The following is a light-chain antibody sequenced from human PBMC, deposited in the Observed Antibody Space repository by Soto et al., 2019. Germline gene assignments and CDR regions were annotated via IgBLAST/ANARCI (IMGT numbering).Light chain of an antibody. CDR1: SSKIGAGYD. CDR2: GNS. CDR3: QSYDSSLSGYV. Sequence: QSVLTQPPSVSGAPGQRVTISCTGSSSKIGAGYDVHWCQQLPGTAPKLLIYGNSNRPSGVPDRLSGSKSGTSASLAITGLQAEDEADYYCQSYDSSLSGYVFGTGTKVTVL. V-gene: IGLV1-40*01. J-gene: IGLJ1*01.